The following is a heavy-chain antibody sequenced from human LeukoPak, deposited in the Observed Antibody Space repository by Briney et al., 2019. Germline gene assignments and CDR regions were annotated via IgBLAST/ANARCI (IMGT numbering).Heavy chain of an antibody. CDR2: INPNSGGT. D-gene: IGHD3-10*01. V-gene: IGHV1-2*02. CDR1: GYTFTNHY. J-gene: IGHJ5*02. CDR3: ARGYYYGSGSYYKPYNWFDP. Sequence: ASVKVSCKASGYTFTNHYMHWVRQAPGQGLEWMGGINPNSGGTNYAQKFQGRVTMTRDTSISTAYMELSRLRSDDTAVYYCARGYYYGSGSYYKPYNWFDPWGQGTLVTVSS.